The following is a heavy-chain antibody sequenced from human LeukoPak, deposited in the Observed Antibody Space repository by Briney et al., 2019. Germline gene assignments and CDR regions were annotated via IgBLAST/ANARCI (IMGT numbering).Heavy chain of an antibody. CDR2: ISGRGGGT. CDR3: AKDPEQWPLYYFDS. J-gene: IGHJ4*02. V-gene: IGHV3-23*01. Sequence: GGSLRLSCAASGFTFSSYAMSWVRQAPGKGLEWVSAISGRGGGTFYADSVKGRFTISRDNSKNTLYLQMNSLTAEDTAVYYRAKDPEQWPLYYFDSWGQGTLVTVSS. D-gene: IGHD6-19*01. CDR1: GFTFSSYA.